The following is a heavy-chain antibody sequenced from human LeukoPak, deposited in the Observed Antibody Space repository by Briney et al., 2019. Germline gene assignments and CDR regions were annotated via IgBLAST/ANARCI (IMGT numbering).Heavy chain of an antibody. CDR3: ARDYSPYCSSTSCERVLSYFDY. CDR1: GYTLTELS. Sequence: WASVKVSCKVSGYTLTELSMHWVRQAPGKGLEWMGGFDPEDGETIYAQKFQGRVTMTEDTSTDTAYMELSSLRSEDTAVYYCARDYSPYCSSTSCERVLSYFDYWGQGTLVTVSS. V-gene: IGHV1-24*01. J-gene: IGHJ4*02. CDR2: FDPEDGET. D-gene: IGHD2-2*01.